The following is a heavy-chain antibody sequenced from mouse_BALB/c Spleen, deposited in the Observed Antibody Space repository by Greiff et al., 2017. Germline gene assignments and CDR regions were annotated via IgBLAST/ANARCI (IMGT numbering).Heavy chain of an antibody. V-gene: IGHV2-2*02. CDR1: GFSLTSYG. D-gene: IGHD1-1*01. J-gene: IGHJ4*01. CDR2: IWSGGST. CDR3: ARGGGYYGFSAMDY. Sequence: QVQLKESGPGLVQPSQSLSITCTVSGFSLTSYGVHWVRQSPGKGLEWLGVIWSGGSTDYNAAFISRLSISKDNSKSQVFFKMNSLQANDTAIYYCARGGGYYGFSAMDYWGQGTSVTVSS.